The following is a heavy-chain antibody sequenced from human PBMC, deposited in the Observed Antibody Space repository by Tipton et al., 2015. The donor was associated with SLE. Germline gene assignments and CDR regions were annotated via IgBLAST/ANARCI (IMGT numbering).Heavy chain of an antibody. CDR2: XKQDGSEK. CDR1: GFTFSSYW. Sequence: GSLRLSCAASGFTFSSYWMXXXRQAPGKGLEWVANXKQDGSEKYYVDSVKGRFTISRDNAKNSLYLQMNSLRAEDTAVYYCARDPVAYYCYGMDVWGQGTTVTVSS. CDR3: ARDPVAYYCYGMDV. J-gene: IGHJ6*02. D-gene: IGHD2-15*01. V-gene: IGHV3-7*01.